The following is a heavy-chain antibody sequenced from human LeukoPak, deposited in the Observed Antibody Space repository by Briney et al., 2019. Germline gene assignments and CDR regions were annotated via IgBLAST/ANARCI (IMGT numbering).Heavy chain of an antibody. V-gene: IGHV3-30*03. CDR3: ARASGVLFTMIVVGTLGAFDI. Sequence: QPGGSLRLSCAASGFTFTTYWMSWVRQAPGKGQEWVAVISYDGSNKYYADSVKGRFTISRDNSKNTLYLQMNSLRAEDTAVYYCARASGVLFTMIVVGTLGAFDIWGQGTMVTVSS. CDR1: GFTFTTYW. J-gene: IGHJ3*02. CDR2: ISYDGSNK. D-gene: IGHD3-22*01.